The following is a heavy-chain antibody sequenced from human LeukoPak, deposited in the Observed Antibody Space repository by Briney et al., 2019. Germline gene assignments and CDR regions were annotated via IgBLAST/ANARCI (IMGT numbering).Heavy chain of an antibody. CDR3: ATLGWGVVVVAATHPY. J-gene: IGHJ4*02. Sequence: PGGSLRLSCAASGFTFSSYAMHWVRQAPGKGLGWLAVISYDGSNKYYADSVKGRFTISRDNSTNTLYLQMSSLRAEDTAVYYCATLGWGVVVVAATHPYWGQGTLVTVSS. CDR2: ISYDGSNK. CDR1: GFTFSSYA. V-gene: IGHV3-30-3*01. D-gene: IGHD2-15*01.